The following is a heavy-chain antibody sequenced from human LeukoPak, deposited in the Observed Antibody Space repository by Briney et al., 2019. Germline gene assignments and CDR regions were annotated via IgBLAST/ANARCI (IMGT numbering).Heavy chain of an antibody. Sequence: ASVEVSCKASGYTFTGYYMHWVRQAPGQGPEWMGWIDPNNGATHSAQKFQGRVTMTRDTSISTAYMDLSRLTSDDTAVYYCARGHSRGWFTAWGQGTLVTVPS. CDR2: IDPNNGAT. V-gene: IGHV1-2*02. CDR1: GYTFTGYY. D-gene: IGHD6-19*01. CDR3: ARGHSRGWFTA. J-gene: IGHJ5*02.